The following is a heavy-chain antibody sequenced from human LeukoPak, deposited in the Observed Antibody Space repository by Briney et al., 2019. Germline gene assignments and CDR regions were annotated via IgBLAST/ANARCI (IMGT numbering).Heavy chain of an antibody. J-gene: IGHJ6*02. V-gene: IGHV1-46*01. Sequence: GASVRVSCKASGYTFTSYYMHWVRQAPGQGLEWMGIINPSGGSTSYAQKFQGRVTMTRDTSTSTVCMELSSLRSEDTAVYYCARDRGPIYDFWSGYGLDYYYYGMDVWGQGTTVTVSS. CDR2: INPSGGST. CDR3: ARDRGPIYDFWSGYGLDYYYYGMDV. CDR1: GYTFTSYY. D-gene: IGHD3-3*01.